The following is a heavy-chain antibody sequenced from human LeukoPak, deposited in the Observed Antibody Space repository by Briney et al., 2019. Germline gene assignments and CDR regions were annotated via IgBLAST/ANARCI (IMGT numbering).Heavy chain of an antibody. J-gene: IGHJ6*03. V-gene: IGHV3-74*01. CDR3: ARNAVEMATIGYYYYMDV. CDR1: GFTFSSYW. D-gene: IGHD5-24*01. CDR2: INSDGSST. Sequence: PGGSLRLSCAASGFTFSSYWMHWVRQAPGKGLVWVSRINSDGSSTSYADSVKGRFTISRDNSKNTLYLQMNSLRAEDTAVYYCARNAVEMATIGYYYYMDVWGKGTTVTVSS.